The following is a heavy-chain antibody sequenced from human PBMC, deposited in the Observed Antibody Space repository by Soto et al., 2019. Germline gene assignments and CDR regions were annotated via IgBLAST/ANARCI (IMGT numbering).Heavy chain of an antibody. V-gene: IGHV3-74*01. Sequence: GGSLRLSCAASGFTFSSYWMHWVRQAPGKGLVWVSRINSDGSSTSYADSVKGRFTISRDNAKNTLYLQMNSLRAEDTAVYYCALTAGYSGYAHFDYWGQGTLVTVSS. CDR1: GFTFSSYW. D-gene: IGHD5-12*01. CDR2: INSDGSST. J-gene: IGHJ4*02. CDR3: ALTAGYSGYAHFDY.